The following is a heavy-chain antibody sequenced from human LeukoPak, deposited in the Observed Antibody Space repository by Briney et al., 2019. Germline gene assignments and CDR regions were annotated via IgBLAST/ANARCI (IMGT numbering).Heavy chain of an antibody. CDR2: VSGSGGST. D-gene: IGHD3-10*01. V-gene: IGHV3-23*01. CDR3: AKDRVSPSGYFDY. CDR1: GFTFSSYA. Sequence: GGSLRLSCAASGFTFSSYAMSWVRQGPGKGLEWVSAVSGSGGSTYYADSVKGRFTISRDNSKNTLYLQMNSLRAEDTAVYYCAKDRVSPSGYFDYWGQGTLVTVSS. J-gene: IGHJ4*02.